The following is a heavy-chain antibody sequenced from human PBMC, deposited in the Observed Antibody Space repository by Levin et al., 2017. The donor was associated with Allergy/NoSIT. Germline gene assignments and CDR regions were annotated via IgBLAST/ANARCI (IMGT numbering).Heavy chain of an antibody. CDR3: AKDSGA. D-gene: IGHD1-26*01. V-gene: IGHV3-9*01. J-gene: IGHJ5*02. CDR1: GFTFGDYA. Sequence: GGSLRLSCVASGFTFGDYAMQWFRQAPGKGLEWVSGISWNSDNIGYAGSVKGRFTISRDNAKNSLYLQMNSLTVEDTAFYYCAKDSGAWGQGTLVTVSS. CDR2: ISWNSDNI.